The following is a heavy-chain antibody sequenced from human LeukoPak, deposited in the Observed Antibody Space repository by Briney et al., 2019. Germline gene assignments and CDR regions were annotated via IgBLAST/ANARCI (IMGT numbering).Heavy chain of an antibody. CDR2: INPNTGGT. Sequence: GASVKVSCKASGYTFTGYYMHWVRQDPRQGLQWMGWINPNTGGTDYAQKFQGRVTMTRDTSISTVYMELSSLRSDDTAVYYCARADSVPAGDYHYWYMDVWGKGTTATVSS. J-gene: IGHJ6*03. CDR1: GYTFTGYY. V-gene: IGHV1-2*02. CDR3: ARADSVPAGDYHYWYMDV. D-gene: IGHD2-2*01.